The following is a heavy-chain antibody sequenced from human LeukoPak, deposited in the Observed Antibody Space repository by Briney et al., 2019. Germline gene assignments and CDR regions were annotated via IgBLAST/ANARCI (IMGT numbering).Heavy chain of an antibody. CDR3: ARVPYDYVWGSYRLHYFDY. CDR2: ICYRGHT. J-gene: IGHJ4*02. V-gene: IGHV4-59*01. CDR1: GGSISGYY. D-gene: IGHD3-16*02. Sequence: PSETLSLTCTVSGGSISGYYWSWVRQPPGKGLEWIGYICYRGHTNYNPSPQGRINISVEPSKDQFPLKLNSVTAADTAVYYCARVPYDYVWGSYRLHYFDYWGQGTLVPVSS.